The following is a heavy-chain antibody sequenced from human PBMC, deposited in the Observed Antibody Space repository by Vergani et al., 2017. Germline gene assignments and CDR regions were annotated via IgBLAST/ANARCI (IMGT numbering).Heavy chain of an antibody. CDR2: IYYSGST. J-gene: IGHJ3*02. D-gene: IGHD3-3*01. Sequence: QVQLQESGPGLVKPSETLSLTCTVSGGSISSYYWSWIRQPPGKGLEWIGYIYYSGSTNYNPSLKSRVTIAVDTSKNQFSLKLSSVTAADTAVYYCASVARITIFGVARGAFDIWGQGTMVTVSS. CDR3: ASVARITIFGVARGAFDI. CDR1: GGSISSYY. V-gene: IGHV4-59*01.